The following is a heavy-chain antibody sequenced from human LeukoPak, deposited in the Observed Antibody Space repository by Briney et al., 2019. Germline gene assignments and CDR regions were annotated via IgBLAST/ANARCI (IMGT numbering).Heavy chain of an antibody. CDR1: GNTFPSHY. D-gene: IGHD2-2*01. V-gene: IGHV1-46*01. J-gene: IGHJ5*02. CDR3: ARVAGVVPAAMANWFDP. CDR2: INPSGGRT. Sequence: APVKVSCKASGNTFPSHYIHWLEQAPGQGLEWIGKINPSGGRTSYAKKSQGRVTMTRDTSTSTVYMELSSLRSEDTAVYYCARVAGVVPAAMANWFDPWGQGTLVTVSS.